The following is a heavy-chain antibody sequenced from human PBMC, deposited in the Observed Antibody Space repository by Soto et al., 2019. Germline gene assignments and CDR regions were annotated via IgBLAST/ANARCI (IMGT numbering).Heavy chain of an antibody. CDR2: ISAYNGNT. Sequence: ASVKVSCKASGYTFTSYGISWVRQAPGQGLQWMGWISAYNGNTNYAQKLQGRVTMTTDTSTSTAYMELRSLRSDDTAVYYCASLIAAAGPPHSPRYYYGMDVWGQGTTVTVSS. CDR1: GYTFTSYG. D-gene: IGHD6-13*01. V-gene: IGHV1-18*01. CDR3: ASLIAAAGPPHSPRYYYGMDV. J-gene: IGHJ6*02.